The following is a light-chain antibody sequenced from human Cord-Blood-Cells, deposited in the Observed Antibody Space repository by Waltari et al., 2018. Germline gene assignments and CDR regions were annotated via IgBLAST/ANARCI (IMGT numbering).Light chain of an antibody. CDR3: SSYTSSITWV. V-gene: IGLV2-14*01. Sequence: QSALTQPASVSGSPGHSITIYCTGTSSDVVGDNYVSWYQQHPGKAPKLMIYDVSNRHSGVSNRFSGSKSGNTASLTISGLQAEDEADYYCSSYTSSITWVFGGGTKLTVL. J-gene: IGLJ3*02. CDR2: DVS. CDR1: SSDVVGDNY.